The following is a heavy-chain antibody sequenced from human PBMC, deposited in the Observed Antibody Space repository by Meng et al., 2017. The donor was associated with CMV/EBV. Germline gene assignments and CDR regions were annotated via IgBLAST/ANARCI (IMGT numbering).Heavy chain of an antibody. V-gene: IGHV4-39*07. CDR1: GGSISSSSYY. D-gene: IGHD3-3*01. Sequence: SETLSLTCTVSGGSISSSSYYWGWIRQPPRKGLEWIGSINYSGRTYYNPSLKSRVTISVGTSKNQFSLKLSSVTAADTAVYYCARAGVRSTIFGVVIIAQYFDYWGQGTLVTVSS. J-gene: IGHJ4*02. CDR3: ARAGVRSTIFGVVIIAQYFDY. CDR2: INYSGRT.